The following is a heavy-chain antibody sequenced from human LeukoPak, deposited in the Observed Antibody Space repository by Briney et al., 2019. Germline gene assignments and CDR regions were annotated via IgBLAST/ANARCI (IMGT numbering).Heavy chain of an antibody. CDR1: GGSFSSYY. V-gene: IGHV4-59*08. Sequence: SETLSLTCAVYGGSFSSYYWSWIRQPPGKGLKWIGYIYYSGSTNYNPSLKSRVTISVDTSKNQFSLKLSSVTAADTAVYYCARHPRRSGSAPFDYWGQGTLVTVSS. D-gene: IGHD3-10*01. J-gene: IGHJ4*02. CDR3: ARHPRRSGSAPFDY. CDR2: IYYSGST.